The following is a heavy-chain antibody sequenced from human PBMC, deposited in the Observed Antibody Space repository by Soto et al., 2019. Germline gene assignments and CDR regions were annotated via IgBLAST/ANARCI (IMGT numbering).Heavy chain of an antibody. J-gene: IGHJ5*02. V-gene: IGHV1-18*01. D-gene: IGHD2-15*01. CDR1: GYTFTSYG. Sequence: GASVKVSCKASGYTFTSYGISWVRQAPGQGLEWMGWISAYNGNTNYAQKLQGRVTMTTDTSTSTAYMELRSLRPDDTAVYYCARDHPVVVPPLRFDPWGQGTLVTV. CDR2: ISAYNGNT. CDR3: ARDHPVVVPPLRFDP.